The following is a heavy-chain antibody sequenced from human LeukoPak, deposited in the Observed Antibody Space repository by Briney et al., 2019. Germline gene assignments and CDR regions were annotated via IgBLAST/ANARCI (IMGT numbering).Heavy chain of an antibody. D-gene: IGHD5-18*01. V-gene: IGHV3-7*05. CDR1: GFTFSRYW. CDR2: IKEDGSEK. J-gene: IGHJ4*02. Sequence: GGSLRLSCAASGFTFSRYWMSWVRQAPGKGLEWVANIKEDGSEKYYMDSVEGRFTISRDNAKNSVYLQMNRLRAEDTAVYYCARKSSYGFAWGQGTLVTVSS. CDR3: ARKSSYGFA.